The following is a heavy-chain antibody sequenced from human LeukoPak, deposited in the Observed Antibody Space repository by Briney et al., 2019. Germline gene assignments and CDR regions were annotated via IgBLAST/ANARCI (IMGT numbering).Heavy chain of an antibody. Sequence: GASVKVSCKASGYTFTGYYMHWVRQAPGQGLEWMGWINPNSGGTNYAKKFQGWVTMTRDTSISTAYMELSRLTSDDTAVYYCARDRANSGSYGVPKSNNWFDPWGQGTLVTVSS. D-gene: IGHD1-26*01. V-gene: IGHV1-2*04. CDR2: INPNSGGT. J-gene: IGHJ5*02. CDR3: ARDRANSGSYGVPKSNNWFDP. CDR1: GYTFTGYY.